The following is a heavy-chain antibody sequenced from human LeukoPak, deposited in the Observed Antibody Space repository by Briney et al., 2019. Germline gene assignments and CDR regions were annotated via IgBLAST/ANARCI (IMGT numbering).Heavy chain of an antibody. CDR2: IKQDGSEK. D-gene: IGHD6-6*01. V-gene: IGHV3-7*01. CDR3: ARDTSKYSSSSTYYYYYMDV. J-gene: IGHJ6*03. CDR1: GFTFSSYW. Sequence: GGSLRLSCAASGFTFSSYWMSWVRQAPGKGLEWVANIKQDGSEKYYVDSVKGRFTISRDNAKNSLYLQMNSLRAEDTAVYYCARDTSKYSSSSTYYYYYMDVWGKGTTVTVSS.